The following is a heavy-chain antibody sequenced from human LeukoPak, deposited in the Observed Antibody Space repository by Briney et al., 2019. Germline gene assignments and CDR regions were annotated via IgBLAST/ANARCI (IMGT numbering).Heavy chain of an antibody. CDR3: AKGDYSTPRTGFDY. J-gene: IGHJ4*02. D-gene: IGHD4-11*01. CDR1: GFTFSSYA. CDR2: ISGSGGST. Sequence: GGSLRLSCAASGFTFSSYAMSWVRQAPGKGLEWVSAISGSGGSTYYADSVKGRFTISRDNSKSTLYLQMNSLRAEDTAVYYCAKGDYSTPRTGFDYWGQGTLVTVSS. V-gene: IGHV3-23*01.